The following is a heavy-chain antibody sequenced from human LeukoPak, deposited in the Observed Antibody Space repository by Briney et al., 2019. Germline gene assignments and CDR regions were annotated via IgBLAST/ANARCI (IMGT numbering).Heavy chain of an antibody. V-gene: IGHV4-39*01. CDR1: GGSISSSSYY. D-gene: IGHD6-6*01. Sequence: ETLSLTCTVSGGSISSSSYYWGWIRQPPGKGLEWIISIYYSGSTYYNPSLKSRVTISVDTSKNQFSLKLSSVTAADTAVYYCAGGGDSSSSWYYFDYWGQGTLVTVSS. CDR3: AGGGDSSSSWYYFDY. J-gene: IGHJ4*02. CDR2: IYYSGST.